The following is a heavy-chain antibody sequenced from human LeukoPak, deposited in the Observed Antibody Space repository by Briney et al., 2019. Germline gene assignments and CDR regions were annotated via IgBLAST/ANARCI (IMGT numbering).Heavy chain of an antibody. V-gene: IGHV2-5*01. CDR3: AHNEGVGYSYGMLRGFDY. CDR2: IYWNDDK. J-gene: IGHJ4*02. D-gene: IGHD5-18*01. Sequence: SGPTLVKPTQTLTLTCTFSGFSLSTSGVGVGWIRQPPGKALEWLALIYWNDDKRYSPSLKSRLTITKDTSKNQVVLTMTNMDPVDTATCYCAHNEGVGYSYGMLRGFDYWGQGTLVTVSS. CDR1: GFSLSTSGVG.